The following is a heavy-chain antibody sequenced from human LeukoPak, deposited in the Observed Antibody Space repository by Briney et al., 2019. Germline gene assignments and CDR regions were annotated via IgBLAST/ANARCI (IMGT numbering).Heavy chain of an antibody. D-gene: IGHD6-13*01. CDR3: AKASGSSWYVPLDY. V-gene: IGHV3-9*01. CDR2: ISWNSGSI. Sequence: PGRSLRLSCAASGFTFDDYAMHWVRQAPGKGLEWVSGISWNSGSIGYADSVKGRFTISRDNAKNSLYLQMNSLRAEDTALYYCAKASGSSWYVPLDYWGQGTLVTISS. J-gene: IGHJ4*02. CDR1: GFTFDDYA.